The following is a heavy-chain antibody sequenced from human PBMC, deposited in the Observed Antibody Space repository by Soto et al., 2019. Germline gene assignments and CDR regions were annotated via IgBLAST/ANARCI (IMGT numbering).Heavy chain of an antibody. V-gene: IGHV5-51*01. CDR2: IYPGDSDT. D-gene: IGHD1-26*01. J-gene: IGHJ3*02. Sequence: VESLKISCNGSGYSFTSYWIGWVRQMPWKGLEWMGIIYPGDSDTRYSPSFQGQVTISADKSISTAYLQWSSLKASDTAMYYCARQSGWERPRTAFDIWGQGTMVTVSS. CDR1: GYSFTSYW. CDR3: ARQSGWERPRTAFDI.